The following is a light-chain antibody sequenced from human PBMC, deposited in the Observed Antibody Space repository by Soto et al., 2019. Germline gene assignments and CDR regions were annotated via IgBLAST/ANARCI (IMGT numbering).Light chain of an antibody. Sequence: QSVLTQPPSVSGAAGQRVTISCTGSSSNIGAGYDVHWYQQLPGTAPKLLIYGNSNRPSGVPDRFSGSKSGTSASLAITGLQAEDEADYYCQSYDSSLSGSQVVFGGGTKVTVL. CDR1: SSNIGAGYD. CDR3: QSYDSSLSGSQVV. V-gene: IGLV1-40*01. J-gene: IGLJ2*01. CDR2: GNS.